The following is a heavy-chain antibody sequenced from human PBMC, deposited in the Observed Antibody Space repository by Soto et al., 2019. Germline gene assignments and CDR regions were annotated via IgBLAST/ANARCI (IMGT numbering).Heavy chain of an antibody. D-gene: IGHD3-16*01. J-gene: IGHJ6*02. Sequence: QVQLVQSGAEVRKPGASVKVSCKASGYTFTTYGISWVRQAPGQGLEWKGWISGYNGHTKYAQKFQGRVTMTTDTSTSTVYMDLRSLRSDDTAVYYCAREGEMPYYYYGLDVWGQGTTVTVSS. CDR3: AREGEMPYYYYGLDV. CDR2: ISGYNGHT. CDR1: GYTFTTYG. V-gene: IGHV1-18*01.